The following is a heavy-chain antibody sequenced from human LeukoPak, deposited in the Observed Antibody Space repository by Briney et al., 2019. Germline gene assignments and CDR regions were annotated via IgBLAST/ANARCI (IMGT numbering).Heavy chain of an antibody. J-gene: IGHJ6*03. Sequence: GGSLRLSCAASGFKFSSYAMSWVRQAPGKGLEWVSGINWNGGSTGYADSVKGRFTISRDNAKNSLYLQMNSLRAEDTALYYCARDPSKYDFWSGYYYYYMDVWGKGTTVTVSS. CDR3: ARDPSKYDFWSGYYYYYMDV. V-gene: IGHV3-20*04. D-gene: IGHD3/OR15-3a*01. CDR2: INWNGGST. CDR1: GFKFSSYA.